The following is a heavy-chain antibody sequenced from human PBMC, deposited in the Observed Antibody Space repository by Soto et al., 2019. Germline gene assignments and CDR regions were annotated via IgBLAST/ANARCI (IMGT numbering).Heavy chain of an antibody. J-gene: IGHJ4*02. CDR3: AREVQVHTPAFVY. CDR1: GGTFNTYA. V-gene: IGHV1-69*19. D-gene: IGHD3-10*01. CDR2: ISPMFGAA. Sequence: QVQLVQSGAEMKKPGSSVKVSCQSSGGTFNTYAMNWVRQAPGQGPEWMGDISPMFGAATYAPKFQCRVTITADESTGTSYMQLSSLTSEDTALYFCAREVQVHTPAFVYWGQGTLVTVSS.